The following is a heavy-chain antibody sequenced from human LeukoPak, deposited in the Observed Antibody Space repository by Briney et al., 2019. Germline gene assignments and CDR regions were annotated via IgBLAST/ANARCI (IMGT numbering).Heavy chain of an antibody. CDR3: ATIKLGSSWYYFDY. V-gene: IGHV3-33*08. J-gene: IGHJ4*02. CDR1: GFTFSNYA. D-gene: IGHD6-13*01. CDR2: IWYDGSNK. Sequence: GGSLRLSCAASGFTFSNYAMHWVRQAPGKGLEWVAVIWYDGSNKYYADSVKGRFTISRDNSKNTLYLQMNSLRAEDTAVYYCATIKLGSSWYYFDYWGQGTLVTVSS.